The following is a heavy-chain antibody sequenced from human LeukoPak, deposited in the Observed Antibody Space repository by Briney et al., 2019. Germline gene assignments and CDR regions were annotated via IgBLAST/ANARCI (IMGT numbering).Heavy chain of an antibody. CDR2: IYYSGST. Sequence: PSETLSLTCTVSGGPISSSSYYWGWIRQPPGKGLVWFGSIYYSGSTYYHPSLKSRVTISVDTSKSQFSLKLSSVTAADTAVYYCARGAEDIVVVPAAIGPLNYYYYYMDVWGKGTTVTVSS. V-gene: IGHV4-39*01. D-gene: IGHD2-2*02. CDR3: ARGAEDIVVVPAAIGPLNYYYYYMDV. J-gene: IGHJ6*03. CDR1: GGPISSSSYY.